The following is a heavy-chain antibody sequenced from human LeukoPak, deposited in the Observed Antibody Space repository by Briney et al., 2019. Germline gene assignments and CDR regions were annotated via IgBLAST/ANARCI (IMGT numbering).Heavy chain of an antibody. CDR3: ARSTAPEVNWFDP. Sequence: GESLKISCKGSGYSFTSYWLGWVRQMPGKGLEWMGIIYPGDSDTRYSPSFQGQVTISADKSISTAYLQWSSLKASDTAMYYCARSTAPEVNWFDPWGQGTLVTVSS. CDR1: GYSFTSYW. CDR2: IYPGDSDT. V-gene: IGHV5-51*01. D-gene: IGHD5-18*01. J-gene: IGHJ5*02.